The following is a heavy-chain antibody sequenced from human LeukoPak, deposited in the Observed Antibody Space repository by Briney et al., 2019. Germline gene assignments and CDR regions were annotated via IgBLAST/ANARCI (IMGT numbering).Heavy chain of an antibody. V-gene: IGHV4-59*08. J-gene: IGHJ4*02. D-gene: IGHD1-26*01. CDR2: IHYNGST. CDR3: ASGSYDFDN. Sequence: SETLSLSCTASGGSIRSYYWNWIRQPPGKALEWVGHIHYNGSTKYNPSRKSRATISVDTPKTQFSLRLSAVTAADTAVYYGASGSYDFDNWGQGTLVTVSS. CDR1: GGSIRSYY.